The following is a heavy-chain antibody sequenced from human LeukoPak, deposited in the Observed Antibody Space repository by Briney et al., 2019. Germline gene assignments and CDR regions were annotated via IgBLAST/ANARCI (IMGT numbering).Heavy chain of an antibody. V-gene: IGHV3-30*04. Sequence: GGSLRLSCAASGFTFSSYAMHWVRQAPGKGLEWVAVISYDGSNKYYADSVKGRFTISRDNSKNTLYLQMNSLRAEDTAVYYCARDVYCSGTSCYTENWFVPRGQGTLVTVSS. CDR1: GFTFSSYA. CDR3: ARDVYCSGTSCYTENWFVP. J-gene: IGHJ5*02. CDR2: ISYDGSNK. D-gene: IGHD2-2*02.